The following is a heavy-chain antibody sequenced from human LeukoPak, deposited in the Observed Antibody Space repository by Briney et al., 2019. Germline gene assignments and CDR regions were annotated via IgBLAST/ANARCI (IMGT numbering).Heavy chain of an antibody. J-gene: IGHJ4*02. CDR2: ISGSGGST. Sequence: GGSLRLSCAAPGFTFSSYAMSWVRQAPGKGLEWVSAISGSGGSTYYADSVKGRFTISRDNSKNTLYLQMNSLRAEDTAVYYCAKIRLRPVDYFDYWGQGTLVTVSS. D-gene: IGHD3-16*01. CDR1: GFTFSSYA. CDR3: AKIRLRPVDYFDY. V-gene: IGHV3-23*01.